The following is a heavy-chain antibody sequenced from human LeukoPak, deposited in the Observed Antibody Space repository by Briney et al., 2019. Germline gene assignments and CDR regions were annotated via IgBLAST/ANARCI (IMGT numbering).Heavy chain of an antibody. CDR2: ISWNSGSI. V-gene: IGHV3-9*01. CDR3: AKDSGIAAGTLDY. D-gene: IGHD6-13*01. Sequence: GGSLRLSCAASGFTFDDYAMHWVRQAPGKGLEWVSDISWNSGSIGYADSVKGRFTISRDNAKNSLYLQMNSLRAEDTALYYCAKDSGIAAGTLDYWGQGTLVTVSS. CDR1: GFTFDDYA. J-gene: IGHJ4*02.